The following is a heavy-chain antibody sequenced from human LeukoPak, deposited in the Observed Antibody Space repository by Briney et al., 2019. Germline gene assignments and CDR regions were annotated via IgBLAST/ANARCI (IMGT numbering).Heavy chain of an antibody. CDR3: AKGNPPINYDILTGYYFDY. Sequence: GGSLRLSCEASGFTFDDYAMHWVRQAPGKGLEWVSGISWNSGSIGYADSVKGRFTISRDNAKNSLYLQMNSLRAEDTALYYCAKGNPPINYDILTGYYFDYWGQGTLVTVSS. CDR2: ISWNSGSI. J-gene: IGHJ4*02. CDR1: GFTFDDYA. V-gene: IGHV3-9*01. D-gene: IGHD3-9*01.